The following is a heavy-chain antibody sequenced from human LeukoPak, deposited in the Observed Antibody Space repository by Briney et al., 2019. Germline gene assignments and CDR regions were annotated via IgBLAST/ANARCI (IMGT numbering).Heavy chain of an antibody. D-gene: IGHD3-22*01. J-gene: IGHJ4*02. CDR1: GYTFTSYG. V-gene: IGHV1-18*01. CDR2: ISAYNGNT. Sequence: ASVKVSCKASGYTFTSYGISWVRQAPGQGLEWMGWISAYNGNTNYAQKFQGRVTMTEDTSTDTAYMELSSLRSEDTAVYYCATDARYYYDSSGDYWGQGTLVTVSS. CDR3: ATDARYYYDSSGDY.